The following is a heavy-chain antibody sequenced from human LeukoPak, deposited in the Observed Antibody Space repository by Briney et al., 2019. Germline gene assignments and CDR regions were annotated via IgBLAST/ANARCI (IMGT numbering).Heavy chain of an antibody. CDR1: GGSFSGYY. J-gene: IGHJ2*01. Sequence: SETLSLTCAVYGGSFSGYYWSWTRRPPGKGLEWIGEINHSGSTNYNPSLKSRVTISLDTSKNQFSLKLSSVTAADTAVYYCAGAVVVTAKHYWYFDLWGRGTLVTVSS. CDR3: AGAVVVTAKHYWYFDL. V-gene: IGHV4-34*01. CDR2: INHSGST. D-gene: IGHD2-21*02.